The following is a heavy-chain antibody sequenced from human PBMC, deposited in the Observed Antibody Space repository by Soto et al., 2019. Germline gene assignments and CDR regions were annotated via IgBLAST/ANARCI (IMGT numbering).Heavy chain of an antibody. CDR1: GFTFSGYW. Sequence: EVQLVESGGGLVQPGGSLRLSCAASGFTFSGYWMCWVRQAPGKGLEWVANIKQDGSDIHYLDSVKGRFTISRDNAKDSLYLQMNSLRPEDTAVYYCVREDYYGSGSLFWGQGTLVTVSS. V-gene: IGHV3-7*04. CDR3: VREDYYGSGSLF. D-gene: IGHD3-10*01. CDR2: IKQDGSDI. J-gene: IGHJ4*02.